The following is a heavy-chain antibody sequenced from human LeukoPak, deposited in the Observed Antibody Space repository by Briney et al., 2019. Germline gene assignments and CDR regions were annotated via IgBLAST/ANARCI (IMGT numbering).Heavy chain of an antibody. CDR2: ISGSGDNT. Sequence: HPGGSLRLSCTASGFTFGDYAMSWVRQAPGKGLEWVSGISGSGDNTYYADSVKGRFTISRDNSKNTLYVQVKSLGTEDTAAYYCAKGSYYDSSGSFYFDYWGQGTLVTVSS. CDR1: GFTFGDYA. CDR3: AKGSYYDSSGSFYFDY. D-gene: IGHD3-22*01. V-gene: IGHV3-23*01. J-gene: IGHJ4*02.